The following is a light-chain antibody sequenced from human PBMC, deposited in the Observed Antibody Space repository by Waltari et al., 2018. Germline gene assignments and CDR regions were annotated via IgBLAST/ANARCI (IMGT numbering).Light chain of an antibody. CDR2: NVS. CDR1: SSDVDAYNY. Sequence: QSALTQPASVSGSPGQSITISCTGTSSDVDAYNYVSWYQQRPGEAPKHMIYNVSHRPSGVSNRFSGSKSGDTASLTISGLQAEDEADYYCSSYTSYNTLVFGGGTKLTVL. V-gene: IGLV2-14*03. CDR3: SSYTSYNTLV. J-gene: IGLJ2*01.